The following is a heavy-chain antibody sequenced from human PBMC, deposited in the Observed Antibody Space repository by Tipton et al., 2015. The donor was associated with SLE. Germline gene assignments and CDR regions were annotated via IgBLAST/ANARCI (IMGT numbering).Heavy chain of an antibody. D-gene: IGHD3-10*01. CDR3: VRLRGGSYFDS. CDR2: VIYSGST. J-gene: IGHJ4*02. CDR1: GGSITSHY. Sequence: TLSLTCTVSGGSITSHYWSWIRQPPGKGLEWIGYVIYSGSTNYNPSLKSRVTISVDTSKNQFSLRLSSVTAADTAVYYCVRLRGGSYFDSWGQGTPVSVSS. V-gene: IGHV4-59*11.